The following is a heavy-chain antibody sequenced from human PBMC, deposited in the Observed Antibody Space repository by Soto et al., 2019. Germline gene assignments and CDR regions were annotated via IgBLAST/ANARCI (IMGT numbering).Heavy chain of an antibody. CDR3: AKKDCTGGSCYRPFDS. CDR2: ISGSGGST. D-gene: IGHD2-15*01. CDR1: GFTFSSYA. V-gene: IGHV3-23*01. J-gene: IGHJ4*02. Sequence: PGGSLRLSCAASGFTFSSYAMSWVSQAPGKGLEWVSAISGSGGSTYYTDSVKGRFTISRDNSKNTLYLQMNSLRAEDTAVYYCAKKDCTGGSCYRPFDSWGQGTLVTVSS.